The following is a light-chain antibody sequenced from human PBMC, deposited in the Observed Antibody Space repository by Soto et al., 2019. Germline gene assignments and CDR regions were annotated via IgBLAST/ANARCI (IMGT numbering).Light chain of an antibody. V-gene: IGLV1-40*01. J-gene: IGLJ1*01. CDR2: GNP. CDR3: QSYASSLSGFV. CDR1: SSNIGAGFG. Sequence: QTLLAHPPSLTDATGQKFTISFTGSSSNIGAGFGVHWYQQLPGAAPKLLISGNPNRPSGVPDRFSASKSGTSASLSITGLQVADEADYYCQSYASSLSGFVFGIGAKVTGL.